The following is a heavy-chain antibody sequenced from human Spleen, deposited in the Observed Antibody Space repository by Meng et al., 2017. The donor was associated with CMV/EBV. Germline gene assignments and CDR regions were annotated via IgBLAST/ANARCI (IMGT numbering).Heavy chain of an antibody. CDR3: AKYSAVGERLYYFDY. CDR2: IGATAGGT. Sequence: GGSLRLSCAASGFTFSSYWMHWVRQAPGKGLEWVSSIGATAGGTYYADSVKGRFTISRDNAKNTLYLQMNSLRAEDTAVYYCAKYSAVGERLYYFDYWGQGVLVTVSS. V-gene: IGHV3-23*01. J-gene: IGHJ4*02. CDR1: GFTFSSYW. D-gene: IGHD2-21*01.